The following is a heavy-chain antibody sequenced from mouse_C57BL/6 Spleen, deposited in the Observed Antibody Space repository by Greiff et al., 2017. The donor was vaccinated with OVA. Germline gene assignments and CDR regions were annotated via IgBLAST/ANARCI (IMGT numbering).Heavy chain of an antibody. CDR3: ARDEGLLRWYFDV. J-gene: IGHJ1*03. D-gene: IGHD1-1*01. CDR1: GFTFSSYA. CDR2: ISDGGSYT. Sequence: DVMLVESGGGLVKPGGSLKLSCAASGFTFSSYAMSWVRQTPEKRLEWVATISDGGSYTYYPDNVKGRFTISRDNAKNNLYLQMSHLKSEDTAMYYCARDEGLLRWYFDVWGTGTTVTVSS. V-gene: IGHV5-4*01.